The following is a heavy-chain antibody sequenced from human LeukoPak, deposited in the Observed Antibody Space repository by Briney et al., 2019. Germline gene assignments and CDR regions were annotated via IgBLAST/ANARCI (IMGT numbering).Heavy chain of an antibody. CDR1: GFTFSSYW. V-gene: IGHV3-7*01. D-gene: IGHD6-13*01. CDR3: AREEYSSSWYVHY. CDR2: IKQDGSEK. Sequence: GGSLRLSCAASGFTFSSYWMSWVRQAPGKGLEWVANIKQDGSEKYYVDSVKGRFTISRDNAKNSLYLQMNSLRAEDTAVYYCAREEYSSSWYVHYWGQGTLVTVSS. J-gene: IGHJ4*02.